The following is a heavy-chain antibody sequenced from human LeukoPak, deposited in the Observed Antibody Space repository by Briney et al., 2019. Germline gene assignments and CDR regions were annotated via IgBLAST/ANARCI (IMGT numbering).Heavy chain of an antibody. D-gene: IGHD3-22*01. CDR2: ISWDGGTT. Sequence: GGSLRLSCAASGFTFYDYSMNWVRHTPGKGLEWVSLISWDGGTTYYADSVKGRFTISRDNSKNSLYLQMNSLRTEDTALYYCAKGSQNRGYYYDYWGQGTLVTVSS. V-gene: IGHV3-43*01. CDR1: GFTFYDYS. CDR3: AKGSQNRGYYYDY. J-gene: IGHJ4*02.